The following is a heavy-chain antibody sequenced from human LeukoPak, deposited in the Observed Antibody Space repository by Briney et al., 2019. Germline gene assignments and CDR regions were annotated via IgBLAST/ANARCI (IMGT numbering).Heavy chain of an antibody. CDR1: GGSFSGYY. CDR2: INHSGST. J-gene: IGHJ5*02. V-gene: IGHV4-34*01. CDR3: ARVRYYYDSSGHPWFDP. Sequence: SETLSLTCAIYGGSFSGYYWSWIRQPPGKGLEWIGEINHSGSTNYNPSLKSRVTISVDTSKNQFSLKLSSVTAADTAVYYCARVRYYYDSSGHPWFDPWGQGTLVTVSS. D-gene: IGHD3-22*01.